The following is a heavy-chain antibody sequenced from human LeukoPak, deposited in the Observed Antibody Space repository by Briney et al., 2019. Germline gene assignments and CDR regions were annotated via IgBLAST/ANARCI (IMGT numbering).Heavy chain of an antibody. J-gene: IGHJ4*02. CDR1: GFTFGDYA. CDR2: ISWDGGST. CDR3: ARDRGGAYDFWSGYYTGYFDY. Sequence: GGSLRLSCAASGFTFGDYAMHWVRQAPGKGLEWVSLISWDGGSTYYAHSVKGRFTISRDNAKNSLYLQMNSLRAEDTAVYYCARDRGGAYDFWSGYYTGYFDYWGQGTLVPVSS. V-gene: IGHV3-43D*03. D-gene: IGHD3-3*01.